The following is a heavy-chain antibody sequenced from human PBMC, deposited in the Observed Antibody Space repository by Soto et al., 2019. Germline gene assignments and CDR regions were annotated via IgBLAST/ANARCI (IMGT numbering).Heavy chain of an antibody. CDR1: GGSIGSADYY. Sequence: TLSLTCTVSGGSIGSADYYWSWIRQPPGKGLEWIGYIYYSGSTYYNPSLKTRGTISVDTSKNQFSVKLSSVTAADTAVYYCARGGITIFGVVIAPPYYYYGMDVWGQGTTVTVSS. CDR3: ARGGITIFGVVIAPPYYYYGMDV. CDR2: IYYSGST. D-gene: IGHD3-3*01. J-gene: IGHJ6*02. V-gene: IGHV4-30-4*01.